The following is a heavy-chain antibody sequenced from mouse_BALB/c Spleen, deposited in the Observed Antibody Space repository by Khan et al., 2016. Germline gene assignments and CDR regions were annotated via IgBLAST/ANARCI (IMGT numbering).Heavy chain of an antibody. CDR2: IWPGGRT. D-gene: IGHD1-1*01. J-gene: IGHJ3*01. Sequence: QVQLKESGPGLVAPSQSLSITCTVSGFSLTNSGVHWIRQPPGKGLEWLGVIWPGGRTTYNSALMSRLSITKDNSQNQVFLKMNSLQTDDTAMCCSARDDRDYDAYFAAWGQGTTVIVSA. CDR1: GFSLTNSG. CDR3: ARDDRDYDAYFAA. V-gene: IGHV2-9*02.